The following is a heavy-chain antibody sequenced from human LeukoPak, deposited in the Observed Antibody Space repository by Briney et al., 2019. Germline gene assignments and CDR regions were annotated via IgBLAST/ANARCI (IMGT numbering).Heavy chain of an antibody. CDR1: GFTFSSYA. CDR2: ITASGGST. Sequence: PGGSLRLSCVVSGFTFSSYAMNWVRQAPGKGLEWVSGITASGGSTYYTDSVKGRFTISRDNSKNTLFMQMNSLRDEDTALYYCAKYVGQSGGNYYGLDVWGQGTAVTASS. CDR3: AKYVGQSGGNYYGLDV. D-gene: IGHD1-26*01. V-gene: IGHV3-23*01. J-gene: IGHJ6*02.